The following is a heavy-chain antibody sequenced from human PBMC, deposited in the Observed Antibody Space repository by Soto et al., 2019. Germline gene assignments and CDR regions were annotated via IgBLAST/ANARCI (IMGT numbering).Heavy chain of an antibody. D-gene: IGHD3-10*01. CDR1: GGSISSSSYY. J-gene: IGHJ4*02. V-gene: IGHV4-39*01. Sequence: LSLTCTVSGGSISSSSYYWGWIRQPPGKGLEWIGTIYYSGTTNYNPSLKSRVTISVDTSQNQFSLKLNSLTAADTAVYYCASLLGIKFDYWGQGALVTVSS. CDR2: IYYSGTT. CDR3: ASLLGIKFDY.